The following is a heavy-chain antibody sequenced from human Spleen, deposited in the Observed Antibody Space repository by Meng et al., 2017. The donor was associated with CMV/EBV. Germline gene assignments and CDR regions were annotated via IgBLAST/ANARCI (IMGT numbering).Heavy chain of an antibody. CDR2: ITSSGYRT. D-gene: IGHD4-11*01. J-gene: IGHJ4*02. CDR1: GFTFDTYA. CDR3: AKVGSATVTIFYFDN. V-gene: IGHV3-23*01. Sequence: GESLKISCIVSGFTFDTYAMTWVRQAPGKGLEWISAITSSGYRTYYAASVKGRFTVSRDNSKNTLYLQLNSLRADDTAIYYCAKVGSATVTIFYFDNWGQGSLVTVSS.